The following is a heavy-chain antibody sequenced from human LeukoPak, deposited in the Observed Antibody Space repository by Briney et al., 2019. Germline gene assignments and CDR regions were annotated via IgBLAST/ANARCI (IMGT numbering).Heavy chain of an antibody. V-gene: IGHV4-59*12. Sequence: SETLSLTCTVSGGSISSYYWSWIRQPPGKGLEWIGYIYYSGSTNYNPSLKSRVTISVDTSKNQFSLKLSSVTAADTAVYYCARESGSYLVQHWGQGTLVTVSS. D-gene: IGHD2-15*01. CDR2: IYYSGST. CDR1: GGSISSYY. J-gene: IGHJ1*01. CDR3: ARESGSYLVQH.